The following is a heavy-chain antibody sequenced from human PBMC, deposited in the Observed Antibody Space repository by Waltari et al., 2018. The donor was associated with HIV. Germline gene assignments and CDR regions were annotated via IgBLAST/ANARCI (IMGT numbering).Heavy chain of an antibody. D-gene: IGHD6-13*01. CDR2: IYYGGGT. CDR3: AREGWAATGDY. CDR1: GYSISSGYY. J-gene: IGHJ4*02. Sequence: QVQLQESGPGLVKPSETLSLTCVVSGYSISSGYYWGWIRHPPGKGLEWIGRIYYGGGTYYNPSLKSRVTISVDTSKNQFSRKLSSVTAADTAVYYCAREGWAATGDYWGQGTLVTVSS. V-gene: IGHV4-38-2*02.